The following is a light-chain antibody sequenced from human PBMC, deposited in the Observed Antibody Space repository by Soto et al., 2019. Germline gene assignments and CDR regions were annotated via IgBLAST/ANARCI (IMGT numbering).Light chain of an antibody. CDR1: QRVSSN. CDR2: GAS. J-gene: IGKJ2*01. V-gene: IGKV3-15*01. CDR3: QQYNIWPPYT. Sequence: EVEMTQSPATVSVSPGERVTLSCRASQRVSSNVAWYQQKPGQAPRVLIFGASTRATGTPARFSGSGSGTEFTLSISGLQPEDFAVYYCQQYNIWPPYTVGQGTKVDIK.